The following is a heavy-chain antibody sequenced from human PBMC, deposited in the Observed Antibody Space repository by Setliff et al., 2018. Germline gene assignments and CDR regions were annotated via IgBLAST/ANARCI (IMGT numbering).Heavy chain of an antibody. CDR2: ISGSGGST. V-gene: IGHV3-23*01. CDR1: GFTFSSYA. CDR3: VRGYCSSSSCYGTMVY. D-gene: IGHD2-2*01. J-gene: IGHJ4*02. Sequence: GESLKISCAASGFTFSSYAMSWVRQAPGKGLEWVSAISGSGGSTYYADSVKGRFTISRDNAKNTLYLQMNSLRAEDTAVYYCVRGYCSSSSCYGTMVYWSQGTLVTVSS.